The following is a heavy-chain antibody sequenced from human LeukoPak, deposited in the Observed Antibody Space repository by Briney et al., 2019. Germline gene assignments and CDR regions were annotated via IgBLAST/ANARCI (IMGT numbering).Heavy chain of an antibody. D-gene: IGHD3-3*01. Sequence: QPGRSLRLSCTPSGFTFGDYAMSWVRQAPGKGLEWVANIKQDGSEKYYVDSVKGRFTISRDNAKNSLYLQMNSLRAEDTAVYYCARGLEYYDFWSGYGFNYWGQGTLVTVSS. CDR3: ARGLEYYDFWSGYGFNY. V-gene: IGHV3-7*01. J-gene: IGHJ4*02. CDR2: IKQDGSEK. CDR1: GFTFGDYA.